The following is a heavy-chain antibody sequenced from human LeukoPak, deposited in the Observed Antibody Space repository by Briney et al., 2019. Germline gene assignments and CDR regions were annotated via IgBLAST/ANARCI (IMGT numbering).Heavy chain of an antibody. CDR3: ARDLNLVGARGGFDY. Sequence: PSETLSLTCTVSGGSISSYYWSWIRQPPGKGLEWIGYIYYSGSTNYNPPLKSRVTISVDTSKNQFSLKLSSVTAADTAVYYCARDLNLVGARGGFDYWGQGTLVTVSS. J-gene: IGHJ4*02. CDR2: IYYSGST. D-gene: IGHD1-26*01. CDR1: GGSISSYY. V-gene: IGHV4-59*01.